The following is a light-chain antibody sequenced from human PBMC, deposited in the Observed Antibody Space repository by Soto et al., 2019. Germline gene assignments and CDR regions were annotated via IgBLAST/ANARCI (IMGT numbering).Light chain of an antibody. V-gene: IGLV2-14*01. CDR1: SSDVGGYNY. CDR3: SSYTDSNTYVV. CDR2: EVS. Sequence: QSVLTQPASVSGSPGQSITISCTGTSSDVGGYNYVSWYQQHPGKAPKLMIYEVSNRPSGVSNRFSGSKSGNTASLTISGLQAEDEADYYCSSYTDSNTYVVFGGGTKLTVL. J-gene: IGLJ2*01.